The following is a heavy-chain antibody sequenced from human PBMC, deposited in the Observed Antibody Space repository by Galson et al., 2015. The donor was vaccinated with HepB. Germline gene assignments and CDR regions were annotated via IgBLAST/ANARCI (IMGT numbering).Heavy chain of an antibody. V-gene: IGHV6-1*01. CDR2: TYYRARWYS. CDR1: GDSVSNNNAA. CDR3: GRVSGTIYYYGLDV. Sequence: CAISGDSVSNNNAAWNWIRQSPSRGLEWLGRTYYRARWYSDYAPAVRSRITINPDTSKSQFSLQLNSVTPDDSAVYYCGRVSGTIYYYGLDVWGQGTTVTVSS. D-gene: IGHD1/OR15-1a*01. J-gene: IGHJ6*02.